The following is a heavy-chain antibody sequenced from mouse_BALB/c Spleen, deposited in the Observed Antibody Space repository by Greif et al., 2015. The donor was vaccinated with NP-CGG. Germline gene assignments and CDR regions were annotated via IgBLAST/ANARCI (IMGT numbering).Heavy chain of an antibody. CDR3: ARDDGYYGFDY. CDR2: IDPANGNT. V-gene: IGHV14-3*02. CDR1: GFNIKDTY. Sequence: VQLQQSGAELVKPGASVKLSCTASGFNIKDTYMHWVKQRPEQGLEWIGRIDPANGNTKYDPKFQGKATITADTSSNTAYLQLSSLTSDDTAVYYCARDDGYYGFDYWGQGTTLTVSS. D-gene: IGHD2-3*01. J-gene: IGHJ2*01.